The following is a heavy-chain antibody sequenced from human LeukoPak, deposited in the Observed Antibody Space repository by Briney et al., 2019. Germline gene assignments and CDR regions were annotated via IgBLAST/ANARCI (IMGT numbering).Heavy chain of an antibody. CDR1: GFTFSSYA. CDR3: ARDPSGTYAFDI. CDR2: IWYDGSNK. J-gene: IGHJ3*02. Sequence: GSLRLSCAASGFTFSSYAMHWVRQAPGKGLEWVAVIWYDGSNKYYADSVKGRFTISRDNSKNTLYLQMNSLRAEDTAVYYCARDPSGTYAFDIWGQGTMVTVSS. V-gene: IGHV3-33*08.